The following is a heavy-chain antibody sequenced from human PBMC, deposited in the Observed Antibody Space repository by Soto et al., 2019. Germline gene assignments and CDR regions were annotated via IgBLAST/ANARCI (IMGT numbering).Heavy chain of an antibody. CDR2: IIPIFGTA. D-gene: IGHD6-6*01. V-gene: IGHV1-69*13. CDR3: ARDADDSSSSSDY. J-gene: IGHJ4*02. CDR1: GGTFSSYA. Sequence: ASVKVSCKASGGTFSSYAISWVRQAPGQGLEWMGGIIPIFGTANYAQKFQGRVTITADGSTSTAYMELSSLRSEDTAVYYCARDADDSSSSSDYWGQGILVTFSS.